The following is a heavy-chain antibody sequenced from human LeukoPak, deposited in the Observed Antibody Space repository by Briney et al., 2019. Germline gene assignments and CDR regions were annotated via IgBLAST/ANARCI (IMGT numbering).Heavy chain of an antibody. Sequence: GGSLRLSCAASGFTFSSYAMSWVRQAPGKGLEWVSAISGSGGSTYYADSVKGQFTISRDNSKNTLYLQMNSLRAEDTAVYYCARGPYGDLNFDYWGQGTLVTVSS. CDR3: ARGPYGDLNFDY. J-gene: IGHJ4*02. CDR2: ISGSGGST. CDR1: GFTFSSYA. V-gene: IGHV3-23*01. D-gene: IGHD4-17*01.